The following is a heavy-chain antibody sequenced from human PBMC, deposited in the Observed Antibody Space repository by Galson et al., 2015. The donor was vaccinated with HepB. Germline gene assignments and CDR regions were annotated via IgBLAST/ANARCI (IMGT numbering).Heavy chain of an antibody. Sequence: SLRLSCAASGFTFSSYAMHWVRQAPGKGLEWVSSISSSSSYIHYADSVKGRFTISRDNAKNSLYLQMNSLRAEDTAVYYCARDAGYFDWFYYYYGMDVWGQGTTVTVSS. CDR1: GFTFSSYA. D-gene: IGHD3-9*01. CDR2: ISSSSSYI. J-gene: IGHJ6*02. V-gene: IGHV3-21*01. CDR3: ARDAGYFDWFYYYYGMDV.